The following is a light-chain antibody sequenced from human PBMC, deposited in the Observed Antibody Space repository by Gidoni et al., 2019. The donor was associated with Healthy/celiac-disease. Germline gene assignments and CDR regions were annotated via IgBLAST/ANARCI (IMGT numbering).Light chain of an antibody. CDR1: QSVSSSY. V-gene: IGKV3-20*01. CDR2: GAS. Sequence: EIVLPQSPGTLSLSPGERATLSCRASQSVSSSYLAWYQQKPGQAPRLLIYGASSRATGIPDRCSGSGSGTDFTLTISRLEPEDFAVYYCQQYGSSPLFTFGPGTKVDIK. CDR3: QQYGSSPLFT. J-gene: IGKJ3*01.